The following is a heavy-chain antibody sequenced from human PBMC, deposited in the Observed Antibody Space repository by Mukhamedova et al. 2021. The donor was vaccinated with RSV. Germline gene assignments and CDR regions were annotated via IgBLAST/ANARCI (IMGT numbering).Heavy chain of an antibody. J-gene: IGHJ4*02. Sequence: GRIFTSGGTNYNPSLKSRVTISGDRSKNQFSLRPSSVTAADTAVYYCAREPNFDYWGLGTLVTVSS. CDR3: AREPNFDY. CDR2: IFTSGGT. V-gene: IGHV4-61*02.